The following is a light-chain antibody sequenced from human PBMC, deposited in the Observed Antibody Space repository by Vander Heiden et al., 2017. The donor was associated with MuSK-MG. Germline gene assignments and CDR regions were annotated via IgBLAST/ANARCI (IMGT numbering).Light chain of an antibody. CDR3: QPRHSTPLT. V-gene: IGKV1-39*01. J-gene: IGKJ4*01. Sequence: DIHMTQSPSSLSASLGDRVTITCRASQSISSYLNWYQQKPGKAPKLLIYAASSLQSGVPSRFSGSGSGTDFTLTISRLQPEDFATYYCQPRHSTPLTFGGGTKVXIK. CDR1: QSISSY. CDR2: AAS.